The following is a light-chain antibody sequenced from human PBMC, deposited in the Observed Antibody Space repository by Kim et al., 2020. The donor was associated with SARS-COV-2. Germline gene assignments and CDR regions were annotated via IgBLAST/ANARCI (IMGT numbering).Light chain of an antibody. J-gene: IGKJ1*01. CDR2: GAS. Sequence: STGERATLSCRASKSVSSSYLAWYQQKPGQAPRLLIDGASSRATDIPDRFSGSGSGTDFTLTISRLEPEDFAVYYCQQYGSSTWTFGQGTKVDIK. CDR1: KSVSSSY. CDR3: QQYGSSTWT. V-gene: IGKV3-20*01.